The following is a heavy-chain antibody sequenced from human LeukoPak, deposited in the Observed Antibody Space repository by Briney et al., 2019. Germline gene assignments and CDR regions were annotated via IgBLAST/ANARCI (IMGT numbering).Heavy chain of an antibody. Sequence: GPSVKVSCKASGGTFSSYAISWVRQAPGQGLEWMGGIIPIFGTANYAQKFQGRVTITADESTSTAYMELSSLRSEDTAVYYCARGLSTAEYYYYYYMDVWGKGTTVTISS. CDR1: GGTFSSYA. V-gene: IGHV1-69*13. CDR3: ARGLSTAEYYYYYYMDV. CDR2: IIPIFGTA. D-gene: IGHD2-2*01. J-gene: IGHJ6*03.